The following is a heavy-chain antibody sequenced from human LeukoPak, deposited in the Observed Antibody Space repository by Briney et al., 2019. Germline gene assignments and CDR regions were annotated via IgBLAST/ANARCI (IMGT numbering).Heavy chain of an antibody. Sequence: GGSLRLSCAASGFTFSSYWMSWVRQAPGKGLEWVSVIYSGGSTYYADSVKGRFTISRDNSKNTLYLQMNSLRAEDTAVYYCARDRSWWFGESWGQGTLVTVSS. CDR1: GFTFSSYW. D-gene: IGHD3-10*01. CDR3: ARDRSWWFGES. CDR2: IYSGGST. J-gene: IGHJ5*02. V-gene: IGHV3-66*01.